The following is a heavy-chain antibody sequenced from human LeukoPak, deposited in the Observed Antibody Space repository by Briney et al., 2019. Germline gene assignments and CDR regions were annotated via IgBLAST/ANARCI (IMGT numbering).Heavy chain of an antibody. J-gene: IGHJ4*02. CDR3: ARARDNYDRSGFSALDY. D-gene: IGHD3-22*01. CDR2: IWYDGSNK. CDR1: GFTFSSYG. V-gene: IGHV3-33*01. Sequence: PGGSLRLSCAASGFTFSSYGMHWVRQAPGKGLEWVAVIWYDGSNKNYADSLKGRFTISRDNSKNTLYLQVDSLRAEDTAVYYCARARDNYDRSGFSALDYWGQGTLVTVSS.